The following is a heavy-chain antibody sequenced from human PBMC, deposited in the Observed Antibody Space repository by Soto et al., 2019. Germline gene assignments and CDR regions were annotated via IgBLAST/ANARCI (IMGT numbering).Heavy chain of an antibody. D-gene: IGHD3-10*01. V-gene: IGHV4-31*03. Sequence: QVQLQESGPGLVKPSQTLSLTCTFSGGSISSGGYYWSWIRQHPGKGLEWIGYIYYSGSTYYNLSRTSRVTISVDTSKHQFSLKTSSVADADTAVYYCARVGVMVRGVTNVDPWGQGTLVTVSS. CDR2: IYYSGST. J-gene: IGHJ5*02. CDR1: GGSISSGGYY. CDR3: ARVGVMVRGVTNVDP.